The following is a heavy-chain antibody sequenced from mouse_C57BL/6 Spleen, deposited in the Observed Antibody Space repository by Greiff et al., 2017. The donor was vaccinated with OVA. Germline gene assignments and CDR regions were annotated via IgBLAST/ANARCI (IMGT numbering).Heavy chain of an antibody. CDR1: GYTFTSYW. CDR2: IYPGSGST. Sequence: QVQLQQPGAELVKPGASVKMSCKASGYTFTSYWITWVKQRPGQGLEWIGDIYPGSGSTNYNDMFKSKATLTVDTSSSTAYMQLSSLTSEDSAVYYCARHGSSFYWYFDVWGTGTTVTVSA. J-gene: IGHJ1*03. D-gene: IGHD1-1*01. CDR3: ARHGSSFYWYFDV. V-gene: IGHV1-55*01.